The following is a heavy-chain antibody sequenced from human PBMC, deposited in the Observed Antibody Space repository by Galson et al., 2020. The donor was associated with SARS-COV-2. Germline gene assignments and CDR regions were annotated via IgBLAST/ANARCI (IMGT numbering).Heavy chain of an antibody. CDR1: GYTFTSYA. CDR3: ARPDDSSGYYFPDV. V-gene: IGHV7-4-1*02. D-gene: IGHD3-22*01. J-gene: IGHJ6*02. CDR2: INTNTGNP. Sequence: ASVKVSCKASGYTFTSYAMNWVRQAPGQGLEWMGWINTNTGNPTYAQGFTGRFVFSLDTSVSTAYLQISSLKAEDTAVYYCARPDDSSGYYFPDVWGQGTTVTVSS.